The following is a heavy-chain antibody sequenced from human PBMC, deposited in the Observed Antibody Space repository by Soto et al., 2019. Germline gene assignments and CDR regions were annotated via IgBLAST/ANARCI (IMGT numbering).Heavy chain of an antibody. Sequence: LKISCKGSGYSFTSYWISWVRQMPGKGLEWMGRIDPSDSYTNYSPSFQGHVTISANKSISTAYLQWSSLKASDTAMYYCARHNIGIAAAGRSSYYYYGMDVWGQGTTVTVSS. J-gene: IGHJ6*02. V-gene: IGHV5-10-1*01. CDR1: GYSFTSYW. CDR2: IDPSDSYT. D-gene: IGHD6-13*01. CDR3: ARHNIGIAAAGRSSYYYYGMDV.